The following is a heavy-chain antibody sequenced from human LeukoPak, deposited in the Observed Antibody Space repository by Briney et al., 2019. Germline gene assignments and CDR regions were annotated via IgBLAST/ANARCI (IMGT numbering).Heavy chain of an antibody. Sequence: SETLSLTCTVSGGSISSSSYYWGWIRQPPGKGLEWIGSIYYSGSTYYNPSLKSRVTISVDTSKNQFSLKLSSVTAADTAVYYCARVGFDSGSWYPTPYYMDVWGKGTTVTVSS. D-gene: IGHD6-13*01. J-gene: IGHJ6*03. CDR3: ARVGFDSGSWYPTPYYMDV. CDR2: IYYSGST. CDR1: GGSISSSSYY. V-gene: IGHV4-39*07.